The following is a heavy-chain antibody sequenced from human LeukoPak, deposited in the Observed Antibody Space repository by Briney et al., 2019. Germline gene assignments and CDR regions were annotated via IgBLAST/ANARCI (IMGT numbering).Heavy chain of an antibody. CDR3: ARDPISAAGHPFDP. J-gene: IGHJ5*02. CDR1: GYSFTGYY. CDR2: INPNSGDT. D-gene: IGHD6-13*01. V-gene: IGHV1-2*02. Sequence: GSSVKVSCKASGYSFTGYYIHWLRQAPGQGLEWMGWINPNSGDTNYAQKFQGRVSMTRDTSITTAYMELSRLTSDDTAMYFCARDPISAAGHPFDPWGQGALVIVSS.